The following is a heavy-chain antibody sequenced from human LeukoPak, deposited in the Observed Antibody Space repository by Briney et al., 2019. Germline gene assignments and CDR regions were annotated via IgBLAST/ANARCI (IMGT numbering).Heavy chain of an antibody. CDR1: GGSFSGYY. Sequence: PSETLSLTCAVYGGSFSGYYWSWIRQPPRKGLEWIGEINHSGSTNYNPSLTSRATISVDTSKNQFSLKLSSVTAADTAVYYCASRGSSYDSSGYSWGQGTLVTVSS. CDR2: INHSGST. J-gene: IGHJ5*02. CDR3: ASRGSSYDSSGYS. V-gene: IGHV4-34*01. D-gene: IGHD3-22*01.